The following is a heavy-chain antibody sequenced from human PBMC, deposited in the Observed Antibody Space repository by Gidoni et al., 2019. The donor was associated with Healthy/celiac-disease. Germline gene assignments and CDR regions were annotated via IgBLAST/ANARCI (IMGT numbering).Heavy chain of an antibody. CDR2: ISGGGGST. J-gene: IGHJ4*02. V-gene: IGHV3-43*02. CDR1: GFTFEDYA. D-gene: IGHD6-13*01. CDR3: AKDSSRGIAAAGDPEYYFDY. Sequence: VQLVESGGGVVQPGGSLRLSCAASGFTFEDYALHWVRQAPRKGLGWVALISGGGGSTYYADSVKGRFTISRDNSKNSLYLQMNSLRTEDTALYYCAKDSSRGIAAAGDPEYYFDYWGQGTLVTVSS.